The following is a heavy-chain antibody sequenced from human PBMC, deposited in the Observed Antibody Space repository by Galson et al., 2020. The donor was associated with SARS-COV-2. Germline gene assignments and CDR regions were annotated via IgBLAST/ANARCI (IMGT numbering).Heavy chain of an antibody. CDR1: GFVFHIYG. D-gene: IGHD2-8*01. Sequence: GGSLRLSCAASGFVFHIYGLHWVRQAPGKGLEWVTLISHDGNNKFYADSVQGRFTISRDNSKNTVFLEMRGLRVEDTAVDYCAKDLRAVTEVLMEHYSNYGMDVWGQGTRVSVYS. CDR3: AKDLRAVTEVLMEHYSNYGMDV. J-gene: IGHJ6*02. V-gene: IGHV3-30*18. CDR2: ISHDGNNK.